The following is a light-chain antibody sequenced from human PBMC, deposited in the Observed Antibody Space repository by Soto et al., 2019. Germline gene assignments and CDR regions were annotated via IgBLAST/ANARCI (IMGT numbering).Light chain of an antibody. CDR1: QSVSTY. Sequence: EIVLTQSPGTLSLYPGERVTLSCRASQSVSTYLAWYQHKPGQAPRLLIYDAFKRATGIPARFSGSGSETDFTLTISSLEPEDFAVYFCQQRSNWPRYTFGQGTNLQIK. CDR2: DAF. V-gene: IGKV3-11*01. J-gene: IGKJ2*01. CDR3: QQRSNWPRYT.